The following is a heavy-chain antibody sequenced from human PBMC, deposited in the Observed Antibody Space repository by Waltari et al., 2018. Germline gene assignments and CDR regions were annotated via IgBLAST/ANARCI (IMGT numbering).Heavy chain of an antibody. Sequence: QVQLVQSGAELKKPGASMKVSCKASGYDIGGYYTHWMRQAPGQGLQWMGLIRPSGDSTNYAQKFRGRVSMTRDTSTSTVYMELGSLTSEDTAVYYCAREKKGGYFDYWGQGTPVTVSS. J-gene: IGHJ4*02. CDR3: AREKKGGYFDY. CDR1: GYDIGGYY. CDR2: IRPSGDST. V-gene: IGHV1-46*01. D-gene: IGHD3-22*01.